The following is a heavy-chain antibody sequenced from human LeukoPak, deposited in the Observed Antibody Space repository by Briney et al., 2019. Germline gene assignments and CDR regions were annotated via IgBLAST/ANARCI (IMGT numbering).Heavy chain of an antibody. Sequence: ASVKVSCKASGYTFTGYYMHWVRQAPGQGLEWMGWINPNSGGTNYAQKFQGRVTMTRDTSISTAYMELSRLRSDDTAVYYCARDLIYYYDSSGYSHDAFDIWGQGTMVTVSS. CDR3: ARDLIYYYDSSGYSHDAFDI. V-gene: IGHV1-2*02. D-gene: IGHD3-22*01. J-gene: IGHJ3*02. CDR2: INPNSGGT. CDR1: GYTFTGYY.